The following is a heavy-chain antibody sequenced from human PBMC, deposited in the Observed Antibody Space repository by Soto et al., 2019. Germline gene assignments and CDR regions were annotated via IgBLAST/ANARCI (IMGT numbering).Heavy chain of an antibody. D-gene: IGHD6-6*01. Sequence: ASVKVSCKASGYTFTGYYMHWVRQAPGQGLEWMGWINPNSGGTNYAQKFQGRVTMTRDTSISTAYMELSRLRSDDTTVYYCARDAEYSSSSGLYYYYYGMDVWGQGTTVTVSS. CDR2: INPNSGGT. V-gene: IGHV1-2*02. J-gene: IGHJ6*02. CDR1: GYTFTGYY. CDR3: ARDAEYSSSSGLYYYYYGMDV.